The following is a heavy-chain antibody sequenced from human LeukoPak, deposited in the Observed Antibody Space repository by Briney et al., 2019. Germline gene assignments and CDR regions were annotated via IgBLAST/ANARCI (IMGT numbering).Heavy chain of an antibody. CDR2: INPNSGGT. D-gene: IGHD4-23*01. CDR3: AREPYGGNGYFDY. V-gene: IGHV1-2*02. J-gene: IGHJ4*02. Sequence: ASVKVSCKASGYTFTGYYMHWVRQAPGQGLEWMGWINPNSGGTNYAQKFQGRVTMTRDTSISTAYMELSGLRSDDTAVYYCAREPYGGNGYFDYWGQGTLVTVSS. CDR1: GYTFTGYY.